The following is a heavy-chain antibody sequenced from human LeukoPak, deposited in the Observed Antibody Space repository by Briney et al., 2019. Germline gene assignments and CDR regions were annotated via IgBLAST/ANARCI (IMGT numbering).Heavy chain of an antibody. V-gene: IGHV1-24*01. CDR3: ATAGYSSSWSGFDY. Sequence: ASVKVSCEVSGYTLTELSMHWVRQAPGKGLEWMGGFDPEDGETIYAQKFQGRVTMTEDTSTDTAYMELSSLRSEDTAVYYCATAGYSSSWSGFDYWGQGTLVTVSS. J-gene: IGHJ4*02. CDR2: FDPEDGET. CDR1: GYTLTELS. D-gene: IGHD6-13*01.